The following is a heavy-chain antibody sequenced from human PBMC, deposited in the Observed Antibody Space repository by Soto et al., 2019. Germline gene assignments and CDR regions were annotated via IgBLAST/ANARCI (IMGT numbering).Heavy chain of an antibody. CDR2: IIPIFGTA. CDR3: ARDLHQLYYYYYGMDV. CDR1: GGTFSSYA. Sequence: KVSCKASGGTFSSYAISWVRQAPGQGLEWMGGIIPIFGTANYAQKFQGRVTITADKSTSTAYMELSSLRSEDTAVYYCARDLHQLYYYYYGMDVWGQGATVTVSS. J-gene: IGHJ6*02. V-gene: IGHV1-69*06. D-gene: IGHD2-2*01.